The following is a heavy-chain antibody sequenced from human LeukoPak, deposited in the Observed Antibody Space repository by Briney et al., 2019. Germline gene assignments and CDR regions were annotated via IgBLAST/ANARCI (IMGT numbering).Heavy chain of an antibody. V-gene: IGHV3-15*01. Sequence: GGSLRLSCAASGFTFSNAWMSWVRQAPGKGLEWVGRIKSKTDGGTTDYAAPVKGRFTISRDDSKNTLYLQMNSLKTEDTAVCYCTTELDYDSSGYWTWTFSCWGQGTLVTVSS. CDR2: IKSKTDGGTT. CDR1: GFTFSNAW. CDR3: TTELDYDSSGYWTWTFSC. D-gene: IGHD3-22*01. J-gene: IGHJ4*02.